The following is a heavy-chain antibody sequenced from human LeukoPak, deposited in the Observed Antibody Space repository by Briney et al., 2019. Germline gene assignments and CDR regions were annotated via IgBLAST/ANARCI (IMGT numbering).Heavy chain of an antibody. CDR3: VKDFGRIRGTPDS. CDR2: ISGSGNGFSI. D-gene: IGHD1-26*01. CDR1: GFVFTIYT. Sequence: GGSLRLSCSASGFVFTIYTMYWVRQAPGKGPEYVSTISGSGNGFSIYYADSVKGRFTISRDDSKSILYLQMNGLRSEDTAVYYCVKDFGRIRGTPDSWGQGTLVTVSS. V-gene: IGHV3-64D*06. J-gene: IGHJ4*02.